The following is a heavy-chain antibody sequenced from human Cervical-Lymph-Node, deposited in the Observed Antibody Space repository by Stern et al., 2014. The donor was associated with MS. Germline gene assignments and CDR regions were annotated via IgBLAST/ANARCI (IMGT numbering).Heavy chain of an antibody. J-gene: IGHJ6*02. Sequence: QVQLVQSGAEIKKPGSSVKVSCKASGGTFSNIPISWVRQAPGQGLEWMGGVTPFFGTANYRHTFQGRLTITADKLTSTVYMELSGLTFDDTAIYYCAASVGTRPTYFYYYGMDVWGQGTAVAVSS. CDR3: AASVGTRPTYFYYYGMDV. CDR2: VTPFFGTA. CDR1: GGTFSNIP. D-gene: IGHD3-9*01. V-gene: IGHV1-69*06.